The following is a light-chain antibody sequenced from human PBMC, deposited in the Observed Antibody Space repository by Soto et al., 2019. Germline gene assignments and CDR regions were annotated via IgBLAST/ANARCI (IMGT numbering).Light chain of an antibody. CDR3: QHYGSSPPFT. CDR1: QSVTSSY. V-gene: IGKV3-20*01. CDR2: GAS. Sequence: EIVLTQSPGTLSLSPGERATLACRASQSVTSSYLAWYQQKPGQAPRPLIYGASNRATGIPDRFSGSGSGTDFSLTISRLEPEDFAVYYCQHYGSSPPFTFGPGTKVDIK. J-gene: IGKJ3*01.